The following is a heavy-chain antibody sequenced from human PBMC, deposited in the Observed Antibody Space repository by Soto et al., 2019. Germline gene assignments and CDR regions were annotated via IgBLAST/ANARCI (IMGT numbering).Heavy chain of an antibody. CDR1: GFNVSSNY. J-gene: IGHJ6*02. Sequence: GGSLRLSCAASGFNVSSNYMSWVRQAPGKGLEWVSVIYSGGSTYYADSVKGRFTISRDNSKNTLYLQMNSLRAEDTAVYYCARDLHSGYDSGRAYYYYGMDVWGQGTTVTVSS. CDR2: IYSGGST. D-gene: IGHD5-12*01. V-gene: IGHV3-66*01. CDR3: ARDLHSGYDSGRAYYYYGMDV.